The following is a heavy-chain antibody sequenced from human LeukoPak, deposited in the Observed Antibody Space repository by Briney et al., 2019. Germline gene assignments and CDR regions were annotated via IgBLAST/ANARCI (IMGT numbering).Heavy chain of an antibody. Sequence: SETLSLTCTVSGGSISSSSYYWGWIRQPPGKGLEWIGEINHSGSTNYNPSLKSRVTISVDTSKNQFSLKLSSVTAADTAVYYCARGLDRGNDYWGQGTLVTVSS. D-gene: IGHD3-10*01. CDR1: GGSISSSSYY. CDR3: ARGLDRGNDY. J-gene: IGHJ4*02. CDR2: INHSGST. V-gene: IGHV4-39*07.